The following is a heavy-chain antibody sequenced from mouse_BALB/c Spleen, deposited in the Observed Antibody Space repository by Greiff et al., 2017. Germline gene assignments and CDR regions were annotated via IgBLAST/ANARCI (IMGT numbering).Heavy chain of an antibody. Sequence: EVHLVESGGGLVKPGGSLKLSCAASGFTFSDYYMYWVRQTPEKRLEWVATISDGGSYTYYPDSVKGRFTISRDNAKNNLYLQMSSLKSEDTAMYYCARDRDGYAYWGQGTLVTVSA. D-gene: IGHD2-3*01. CDR3: ARDRDGYAY. CDR1: GFTFSDYY. J-gene: IGHJ3*01. V-gene: IGHV5-4*02. CDR2: ISDGGSYT.